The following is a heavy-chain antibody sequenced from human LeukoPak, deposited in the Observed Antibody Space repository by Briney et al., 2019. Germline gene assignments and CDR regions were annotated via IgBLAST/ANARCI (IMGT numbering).Heavy chain of an antibody. CDR1: GFTFSGSA. Sequence: TGGSLRLSCAASGFTFSGSAMHWVRQASPKGLQWVGRIRSKANSYETVYAASVKGRFTISRDDSKNTAYLQMNSLKTEDTAVYYCTRHAARGVPFDYWGQGTLVTVSS. CDR2: IRSKANSYET. J-gene: IGHJ4*02. CDR3: TRHAARGVPFDY. D-gene: IGHD3-10*01. V-gene: IGHV3-73*01.